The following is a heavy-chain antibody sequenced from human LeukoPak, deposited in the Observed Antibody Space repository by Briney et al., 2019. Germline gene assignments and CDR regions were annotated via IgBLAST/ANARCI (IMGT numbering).Heavy chain of an antibody. V-gene: IGHV4-61*02. CDR3: VKDGGHTALDP. D-gene: IGHD3-16*01. Sequence: PSETLSLTCTVSGVSIGSSHYYWGWIRQPAGKGLEWIGRVYVSGSTNYNPSLKGRVTISVDTSKNHFSWSLMSVTAADTAVYYCVKDGGHTALDPWGQGTQVTVSS. CDR1: GVSIGSSHYY. J-gene: IGHJ5*02. CDR2: VYVSGST.